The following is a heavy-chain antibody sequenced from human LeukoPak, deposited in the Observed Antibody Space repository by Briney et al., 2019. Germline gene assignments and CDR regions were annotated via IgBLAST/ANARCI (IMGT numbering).Heavy chain of an antibody. CDR2: INHSGST. V-gene: IGHV4-39*07. Sequence: SETLSLTCTVSGGSVSSGSYYWSWIRQPPGKGLEWIGEINHSGSTNYNPSLKSRVTISVDTSKNQFSLKLSSVTAADTAVYYCARGRYCSSTSCYDDYWGQGTLVTVSS. CDR3: ARGRYCSSTSCYDDY. J-gene: IGHJ4*02. CDR1: GGSVSSGSYY. D-gene: IGHD2-2*01.